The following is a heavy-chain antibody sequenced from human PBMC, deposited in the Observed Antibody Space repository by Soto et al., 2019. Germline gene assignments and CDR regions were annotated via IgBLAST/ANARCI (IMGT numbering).Heavy chain of an antibody. CDR1: NDSISSYY. CDR3: ARTNRMTTMIDY. CDR2: VYYSGGT. Sequence: SKTLSLTCTVSNDSISSYYWSWIRQPPGKGLEWIGYVYYSGGTKYNPSLKSRLTMSLDMSKKQFSLRLTSVTAADTAVYFCARTNRMTTMIDYWRQGNQVTVSP. J-gene: IGHJ4*02. V-gene: IGHV4-59*01. D-gene: IGHD4-17*01.